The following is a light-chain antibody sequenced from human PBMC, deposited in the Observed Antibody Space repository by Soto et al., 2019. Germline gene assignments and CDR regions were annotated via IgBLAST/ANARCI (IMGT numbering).Light chain of an antibody. Sequence: QSVLTQPASVSGSPGQSITISCTGTSSDVGGYNYVSWYQQHPGKAPKLMIYEVSNRPSGVSNRFSGSKSGNTASLTISGLQPEDEADYSCGSYTSTRTLVFGGGTKLTVL. V-gene: IGLV2-14*01. J-gene: IGLJ2*01. CDR1: SSDVGGYNY. CDR3: GSYTSTRTLV. CDR2: EVS.